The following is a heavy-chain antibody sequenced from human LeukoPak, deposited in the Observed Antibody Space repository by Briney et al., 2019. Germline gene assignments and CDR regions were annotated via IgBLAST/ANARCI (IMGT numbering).Heavy chain of an antibody. J-gene: IGHJ6*04. CDR1: GYTFTSYG. Sequence: ASVKVSCKASGYTFTSYGISWVRQAPGQGLEWMGWISAYNGNTNYAQKLQGRVTMTTDTSTSTAYMELRSLRSDDTAVYYCARAVGRYGSGSYTSRYYYYYGMDVWGKGTTVTVSS. CDR2: ISAYNGNT. V-gene: IGHV1-18*01. D-gene: IGHD3-10*01. CDR3: ARAVGRYGSGSYTSRYYYYYGMDV.